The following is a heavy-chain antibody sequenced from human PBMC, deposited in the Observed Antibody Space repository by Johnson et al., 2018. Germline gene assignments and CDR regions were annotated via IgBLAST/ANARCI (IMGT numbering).Heavy chain of an antibody. J-gene: IGHJ6*02. D-gene: IGHD2/OR15-2a*01. CDR1: GFTFSSYS. CDR3: AGGESCTYLVYGMVV. Sequence: VQLVETGGGLVKPGGSLRLSCAASGFTFSSYSMHWVRQAPGKGLEWVASISSSSSYIYYADSVKGRFTISRDNAKNSLYLQKKSLRSEDTAVYYCAGGESCTYLVYGMVVWGQGTTVTVSS. V-gene: IGHV3-21*01. CDR2: ISSSSSYI.